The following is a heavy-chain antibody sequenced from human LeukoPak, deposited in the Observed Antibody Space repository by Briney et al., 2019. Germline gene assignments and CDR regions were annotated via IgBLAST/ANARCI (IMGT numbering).Heavy chain of an antibody. D-gene: IGHD6-13*01. V-gene: IGHV3-33*01. CDR3: ARDGSAAAGIDY. J-gene: IGHJ4*02. Sequence: GVLRLSCAASGFTFSTYGMHWVRQAPGKGLEWVAVIWHDGGNKYYADSVKGRFTISRDNAKNSLYLQMNSLKTEDTAVYYCARDGSAAAGIDYWGQGTLVTVSS. CDR1: GFTFSTYG. CDR2: IWHDGGNK.